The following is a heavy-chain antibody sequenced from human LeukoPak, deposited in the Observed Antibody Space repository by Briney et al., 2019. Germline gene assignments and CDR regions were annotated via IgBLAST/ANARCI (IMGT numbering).Heavy chain of an antibody. CDR2: IWYDGSNK. V-gene: IGHV3-33*01. Sequence: PGGSLRLSCAASGFTFSSFGMHWVRQAPGKGLEWVAVIWYDGSNKYYADSVKGRFTIPRDNSKNTLYLQMNSLRAEDTAVYFCARDPRGAAGTYGMDVWGQGTTVTVSS. D-gene: IGHD6-13*01. J-gene: IGHJ6*02. CDR1: GFTFSSFG. CDR3: ARDPRGAAGTYGMDV.